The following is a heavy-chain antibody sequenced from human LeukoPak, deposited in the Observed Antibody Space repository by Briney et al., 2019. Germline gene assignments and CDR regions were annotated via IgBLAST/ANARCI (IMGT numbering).Heavy chain of an antibody. CDR1: GFPVGSNY. CDR3: ARRPGN. Sequence: HPGGSLRLSCVASGFPVGSNYMSWVRQAPGKGLEWVSLIYSGGAIRYADSVKGRFTISRDSSKNTLFLQMNDLTVEDTARYYCARRPGNWGQGILVTVSS. J-gene: IGHJ4*02. D-gene: IGHD1-14*01. V-gene: IGHV3-53*01. CDR2: IYSGGAI.